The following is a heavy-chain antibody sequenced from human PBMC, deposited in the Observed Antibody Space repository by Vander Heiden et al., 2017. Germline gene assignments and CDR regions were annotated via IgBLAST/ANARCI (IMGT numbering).Heavy chain of an antibody. CDR1: GFTFSNYA. J-gene: IGHJ4*02. V-gene: IGHV3-30*04. CDR2: ISYDGNKK. Sequence: VVQPGRSLRLSCAASGFTFSNYAMHWVRQAPGKGLEWVAVISYDGNKKYSADSVKGRFTISRDNSKNTLYLQMNSLRGEDTAVYYCATGTSGTDYFDYWGQGTLVTVSS. CDR3: ATGTSGTDYFDY. D-gene: IGHD1-26*01.